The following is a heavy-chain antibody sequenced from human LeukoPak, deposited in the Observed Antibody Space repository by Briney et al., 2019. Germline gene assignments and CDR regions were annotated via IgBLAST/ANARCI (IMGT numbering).Heavy chain of an antibody. D-gene: IGHD4-17*01. CDR1: GFTFTSYA. CDR3: ARTAMGDYVRFPNDY. J-gene: IGHJ4*02. Sequence: PGGSLRLSCAASGFTFTSYAMTWVRQAPRKGLEWVSAISAGGGSTYYADSVRGRFTIAGDNSKNTLSLQMDSLRAEDTAVYYCARTAMGDYVRFPNDYWGQGTLVTVSS. CDR2: ISAGGGST. V-gene: IGHV3-23*01.